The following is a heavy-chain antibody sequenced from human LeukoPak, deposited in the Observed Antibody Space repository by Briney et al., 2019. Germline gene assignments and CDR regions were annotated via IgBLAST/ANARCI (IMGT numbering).Heavy chain of an antibody. D-gene: IGHD3-16*02. CDR2: INHSGST. CDR3: ARLVPSHGELRLGELSSSKGYFDY. Sequence: SETLSLTCAVYGGSFSGYYWSWIRQPPGKGLEWIGEINHSGSTNYNPSLKSRVTISVDTSKNQFSLKLSSVTAADTAVYCCARLVPSHGELRLGELSSSKGYFDYWGQGTLVTVSS. V-gene: IGHV4-34*01. CDR1: GGSFSGYY. J-gene: IGHJ4*02.